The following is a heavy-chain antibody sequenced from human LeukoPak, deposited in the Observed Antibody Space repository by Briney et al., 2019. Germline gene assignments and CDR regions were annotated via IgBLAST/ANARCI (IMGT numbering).Heavy chain of an antibody. D-gene: IGHD5-12*01. J-gene: IGHJ3*02. CDR1: GFTFSSYA. CDR3: ARDRSGYDSGAFDI. Sequence: PGGSLRLSCAASGFTFSSYAMHWVRQAPGKGLEWVAVISYDGSNKYYADSVKGRFTISRDNSKNTLYLQMNSLRAEDTAVYYCARDRSGYDSGAFDIWGQGTMVTVSS. CDR2: ISYDGSNK. V-gene: IGHV3-30*04.